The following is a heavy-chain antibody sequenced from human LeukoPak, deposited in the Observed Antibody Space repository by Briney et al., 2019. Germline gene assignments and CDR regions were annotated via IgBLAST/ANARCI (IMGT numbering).Heavy chain of an antibody. J-gene: IGHJ4*02. CDR2: FYISGST. V-gene: IGHV4-61*02. Sequence: SETLSLTCTVSGASISSGTYYWSWIRQPAGKGLEWIGRFYISGSTNYNPSLESRVTMSVDTSKNQVFLKVNSVTAADTAVYYRASLPYSSSWNYFDYWGQGTLVTVSS. CDR3: ASLPYSSSWNYFDY. CDR1: GASISSGTYY. D-gene: IGHD6-13*01.